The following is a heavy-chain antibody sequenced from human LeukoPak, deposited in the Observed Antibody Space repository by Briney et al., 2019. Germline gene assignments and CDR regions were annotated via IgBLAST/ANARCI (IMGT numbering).Heavy chain of an antibody. V-gene: IGHV3-23*01. Sequence: GGSLRLSCAVSGFTFSSYAMSWVRQAPGKGLEWVSAISGSGGSTYYADSVKGRFTISRDNSKNTPYLQMNSLRAEDTAVYYCAKQKSGSYWGYWGQGTLVTVSS. CDR1: GFTFSSYA. J-gene: IGHJ4*02. CDR2: ISGSGGST. D-gene: IGHD1-26*01. CDR3: AKQKSGSYWGY.